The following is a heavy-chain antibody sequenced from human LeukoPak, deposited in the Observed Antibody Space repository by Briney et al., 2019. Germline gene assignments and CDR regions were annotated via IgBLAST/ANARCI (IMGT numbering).Heavy chain of an antibody. Sequence: GGSLRLSCAASEFSVGSNYMTWVRQAPGKGLVWVSLIYSGGSTYYADSVKGRFTISRDNSKNTLYLQMNSLRTEDTAVYYCARANRGLTLVRGVLTPKLYSPLDYWGQGTLVTVSS. CDR2: IYSGGST. D-gene: IGHD3-10*01. CDR3: ARANRGLTLVRGVLTPKLYSPLDY. CDR1: EFSVGSNY. J-gene: IGHJ4*02. V-gene: IGHV3-66*01.